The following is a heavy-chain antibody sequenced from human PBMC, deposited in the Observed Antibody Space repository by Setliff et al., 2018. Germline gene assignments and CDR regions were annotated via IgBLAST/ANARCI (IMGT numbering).Heavy chain of an antibody. J-gene: IGHJ4*02. Sequence: ASVKVSCKAPGYTFTSYGISWVRQATGQGLEWMGWISAYNGNTNYAQKLQGRVTMTTDTSTSTAYMELRSLRSHDTAVYYCARDLVGYCSGGSCYDWDYWGQGTLVTVSS. CDR3: ARDLVGYCSGGSCYDWDY. CDR2: ISAYNGNT. D-gene: IGHD2-15*01. CDR1: GYTFTSYG. V-gene: IGHV1-18*01.